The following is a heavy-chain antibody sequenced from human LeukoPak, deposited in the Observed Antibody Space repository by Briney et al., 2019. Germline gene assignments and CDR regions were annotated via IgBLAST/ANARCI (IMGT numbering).Heavy chain of an antibody. D-gene: IGHD2-2*01. CDR2: INPSGGST. CDR1: GYTFTSYY. V-gene: IGHV1-46*01. Sequence: GASVEVSCKASGYTFTSYYMHWVRQAPGQGLEWMGIINPSGGSTSYAQKFQGRVTMTRDMSTSTVYMELSSLRSEDTAVYYCARGGIRCSSTSCLNWFDPWGQGTLVTVSS. J-gene: IGHJ5*02. CDR3: ARGGIRCSSTSCLNWFDP.